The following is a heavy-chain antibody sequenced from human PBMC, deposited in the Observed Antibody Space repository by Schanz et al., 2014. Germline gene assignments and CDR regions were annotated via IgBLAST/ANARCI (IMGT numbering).Heavy chain of an antibody. V-gene: IGHV1-18*01. CDR3: ARSGSSNWYFFDY. J-gene: IGHJ4*02. CDR1: GYTFTSHG. D-gene: IGHD6-13*01. Sequence: QVQLVQSGAEVKKPGASVKVSCKASGYTFTSHGISWVRQAPGQGLEWMGWITAYNGNTNYAQKLQGRVTITRDTLASTAYMEVSSLRSEDTAVYYCARSGSSNWYFFDYWGQGTLVTVSS. CDR2: ITAYNGNT.